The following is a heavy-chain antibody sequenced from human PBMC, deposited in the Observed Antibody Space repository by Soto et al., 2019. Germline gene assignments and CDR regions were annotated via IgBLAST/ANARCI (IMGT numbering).Heavy chain of an antibody. CDR2: IYWDNDK. J-gene: IGHJ6*02. CDR1: GFSVSTSGVG. Sequence: QITLKESGPTLVKPTQTLTLTCTFSGFSVSTSGVGVAWIRQSPGKALEWLALIYWDNDKRYSPILQSRVTITTDASKNQVVLTLTNMAPVDTATYYSAHNGGRCAGMDVWGQGTTLTVSS. CDR3: AHNGGRCAGMDV. D-gene: IGHD2-21*01. V-gene: IGHV2-5*02.